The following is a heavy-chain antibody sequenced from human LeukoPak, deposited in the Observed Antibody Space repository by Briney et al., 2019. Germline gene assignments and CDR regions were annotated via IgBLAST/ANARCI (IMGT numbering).Heavy chain of an antibody. J-gene: IGHJ3*02. D-gene: IGHD3-3*01. CDR2: IIPMLGTV. CDR1: GATFSSYA. CDR3: ARDHSRFLEWLLYAFDI. V-gene: IGHV1-69*04. Sequence: GASVKVSCKASGATFSSYAINWVRRAPGQGLEWMGRIIPMLGTVNYAQKLQGRVTMTTDTSTSTAYMELRSLRSDDTAVYYCARDHSRFLEWLLYAFDIWGQGTMVTVSS.